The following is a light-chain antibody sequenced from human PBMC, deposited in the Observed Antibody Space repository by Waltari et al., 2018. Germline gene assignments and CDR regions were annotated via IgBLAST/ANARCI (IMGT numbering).Light chain of an antibody. Sequence: QSALTQPASLSGSPGQSITISCTGTSSDVGSYNLVSSYQQHPGKAPKLMIYEGSKRPSGVSNRFSGSKSGNTASLTISGLQAEDEADYYCCSYAGSSTLVFGGGTKLTVL. V-gene: IGLV2-23*01. CDR3: CSYAGSSTLV. CDR2: EGS. CDR1: SSDVGSYNL. J-gene: IGLJ2*01.